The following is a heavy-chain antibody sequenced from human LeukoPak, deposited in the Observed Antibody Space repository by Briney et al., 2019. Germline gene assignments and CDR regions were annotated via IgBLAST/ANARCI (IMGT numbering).Heavy chain of an antibody. V-gene: IGHV4-39*01. Sequence: KSSEPLSLTCTVSGGSISSSSYYWGWIRQPPGKGLEWTGSLYYSWSTYYNPSLTRRVTLSVDTSKNQFSLQLSSVTAADTAVYYCARSTPDIVVVPNWFDPWGQGTLVTVSS. D-gene: IGHD2-2*01. CDR3: ARSTPDIVVVPNWFDP. J-gene: IGHJ5*02. CDR1: GGSISSSSYY. CDR2: LYYSWST.